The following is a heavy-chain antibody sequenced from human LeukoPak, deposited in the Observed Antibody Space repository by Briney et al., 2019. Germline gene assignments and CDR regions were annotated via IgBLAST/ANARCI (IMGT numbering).Heavy chain of an antibody. CDR2: INQSGST. Sequence: SETLSLTSAVHGGSFSGYYWSWIRQPPGKGREWIGEINQSGSTNYNLSLKSRVTISVDTSKNQFSLKLSSVTAADTAVYYCARVAEVDSSGYPYYFDYWGQGTLVTVSS. J-gene: IGHJ4*02. D-gene: IGHD3-22*01. V-gene: IGHV4-34*01. CDR1: GGSFSGYY. CDR3: ARVAEVDSSGYPYYFDY.